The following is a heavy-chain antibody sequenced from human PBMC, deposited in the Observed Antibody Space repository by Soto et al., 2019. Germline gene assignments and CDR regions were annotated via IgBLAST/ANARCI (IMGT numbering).Heavy chain of an antibody. J-gene: IGHJ4*02. D-gene: IGHD6-6*01. CDR2: MNPNSGNT. CDR1: GYTFTSYD. Sequence: QVPLVQSGAEVKKPGASVKVSCKASGYTFTSYDINWVRQATGQGLEWMGWMNPNSGNTGYAQKFQGRVTMTRNTSISTAYMERSSLRSEDTAVYYCASWSSSSRHRNFDYWGQGTLVTVSS. V-gene: IGHV1-8*01. CDR3: ASWSSSSRHRNFDY.